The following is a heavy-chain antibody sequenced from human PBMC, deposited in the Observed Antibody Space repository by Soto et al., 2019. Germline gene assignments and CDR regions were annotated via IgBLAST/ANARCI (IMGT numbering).Heavy chain of an antibody. D-gene: IGHD2-2*01. V-gene: IGHV1-18*04. CDR1: GYTFTSYG. CDR3: AKISGYCSRASCYEYSSSAGLSFHY. Sequence: ASVKVSCKASGYTFTSYGNSWVRQAPGQGLEWMRWISPYNGNTNEAQKLQGRVTMTTKTSTSTGDLDLWSLRSDDRAVYYCAKISGYCSRASCYEYSSSAGLSFHYWG. J-gene: IGHJ4*01. CDR2: ISPYNGNT.